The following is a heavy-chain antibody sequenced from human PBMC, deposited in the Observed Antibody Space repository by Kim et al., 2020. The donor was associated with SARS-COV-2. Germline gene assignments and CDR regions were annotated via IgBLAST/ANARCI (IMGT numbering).Heavy chain of an antibody. D-gene: IGHD3-10*01. CDR3: TTGQVRYYYGSGSPRNDY. CDR2: IKSKTDGGTT. J-gene: IGHJ4*02. Sequence: GGSLRLSCAASGFTFSNAWMSWVRQAPGKGLEWVGRIKSKTDGGTTDYAAPVKGRFTISRDDSKNTLYLQMNSLKTEDTAVYYCTTGQVRYYYGSGSPRNDYWGQGTLVTVSS. CDR1: GFTFSNAW. V-gene: IGHV3-15*01.